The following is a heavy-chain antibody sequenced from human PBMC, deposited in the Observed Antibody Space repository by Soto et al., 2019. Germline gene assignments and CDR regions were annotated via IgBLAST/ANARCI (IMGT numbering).Heavy chain of an antibody. J-gene: IGHJ3*02. CDR1: GGTFSSYA. CDR3: ARGLAFDAFDI. V-gene: IGHV1-69*01. Sequence: QVQLVQSGAEVKKPGSSVKVSCKASGGTFSSYAISWVRQAPGQGLEWMGGIIPIFGTANYAQKFPGRVTITAGESTSTAYMELSSLRSGDTAGDYWARGLAFDAFDIWGQGTKVTVSS. D-gene: IGHD3-3*02. CDR2: IIPIFGTA.